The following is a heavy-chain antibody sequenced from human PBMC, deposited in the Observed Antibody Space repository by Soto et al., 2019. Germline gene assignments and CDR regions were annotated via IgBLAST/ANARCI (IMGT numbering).Heavy chain of an antibody. CDR1: GGSISSGDYY. D-gene: IGHD2-2*01. J-gene: IGHJ5*02. V-gene: IGHV4-30-4*01. CDR2: INYNGNT. Sequence: QVQLQESGPGLVKPSQTLSLTCTVSGGSISSGDYYWTWISQPPGTGLEWIGYINYNGNTYYNPSIKSRVTVAVDASKSQFSRELSSVTAADTAVYYCARVGHQLLSPYNCSDPWGQGTMVTVSS. CDR3: ARVGHQLLSPYNCSDP.